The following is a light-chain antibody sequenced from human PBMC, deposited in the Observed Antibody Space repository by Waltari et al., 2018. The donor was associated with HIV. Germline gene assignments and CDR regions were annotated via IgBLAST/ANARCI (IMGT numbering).Light chain of an antibody. Sequence: QSVLTQPPSASGTPGQRVTISCSGSSSNIGSNYVYWYQQRPGTAPELLVYRNNQRPSGGPDRFSGSKSGTAASRAISGLRSEDEADYYCAAWDDSLSGSWVFGGGTKLTVL. CDR3: AAWDDSLSGSWV. V-gene: IGLV1-47*01. CDR2: RNN. J-gene: IGLJ3*02. CDR1: SSNIGSNY.